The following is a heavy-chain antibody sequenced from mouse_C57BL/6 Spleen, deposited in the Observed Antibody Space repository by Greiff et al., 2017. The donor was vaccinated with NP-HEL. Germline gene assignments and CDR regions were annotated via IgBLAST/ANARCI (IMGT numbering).Heavy chain of an antibody. D-gene: IGHD1-2*01. V-gene: IGHV5-17*01. Sequence: EVKVVESGGGLVKPGGSLKLSCAASGFTFSDYGMHWVHQGPGQGLEWVAYISSGSSTIYYADTVKGRFTISRDNATNTLFLQRTSLSSEYTAMYYCARRGYDYAMDYWGQGTSVTVSS. J-gene: IGHJ4*01. CDR3: ARRGYDYAMDY. CDR2: ISSGSSTI. CDR1: GFTFSDYG.